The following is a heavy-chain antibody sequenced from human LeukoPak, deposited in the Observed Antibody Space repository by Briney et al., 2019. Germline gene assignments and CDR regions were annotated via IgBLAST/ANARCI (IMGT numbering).Heavy chain of an antibody. CDR2: ISSSSSYI. J-gene: IGHJ6*02. CDR3: AVNGFSGMDV. D-gene: IGHD3-3*01. CDR1: GFTFSSYS. V-gene: IGHV3-21*01. Sequence: GGSLRLTCAASGFTFSSYSMNWVRQAPGKGLEWVSSISSSSSYIYYADSVKGRFTISRDNAKNSLYLQMNSLRAEDTAVYYCAVNGFSGMDVGGQGTTVTVSS.